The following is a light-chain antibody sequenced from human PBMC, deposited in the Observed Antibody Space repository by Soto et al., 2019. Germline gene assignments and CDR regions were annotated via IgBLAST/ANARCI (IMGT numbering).Light chain of an antibody. J-gene: IGKJ4*01. CDR3: QQGLT. CDR1: QSVASSY. V-gene: IGKV3-20*01. Sequence: EIVLTQSPGTLSLSPGERATLSCRASQSVASSYLAWYQQKPGQAPRLLIYSASNRATGIPDRFSGSGSGTDFIPTISGLEPEELAVSYCQQGLTFGGGTKVEIK. CDR2: SAS.